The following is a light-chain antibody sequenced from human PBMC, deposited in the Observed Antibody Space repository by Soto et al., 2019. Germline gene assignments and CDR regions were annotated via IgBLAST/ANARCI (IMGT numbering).Light chain of an antibody. J-gene: IGLJ3*02. CDR2: GNS. CDR1: SSNIGAGFG. V-gene: IGLV1-40*01. CDR3: AGWDDSLLGPV. Sequence: QLVLTQPPSVSGAPGQRVTISCTGSSSNIGAGFGVHWYHQIAGTAPKLLIYGNSNRPSGVPDRFSGSKSGTSASLAINGLQAEDEAEYYCAGWDDSLLGPVFGGGTKVTVL.